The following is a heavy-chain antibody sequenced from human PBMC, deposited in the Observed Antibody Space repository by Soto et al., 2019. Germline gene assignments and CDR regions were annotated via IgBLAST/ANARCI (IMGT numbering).Heavy chain of an antibody. CDR1: GFTFSSYA. V-gene: IGHV3-23*01. CDR2: ISGSGGST. J-gene: IGHJ4*02. D-gene: IGHD2-21*02. CDR3: ATDIGGDHVPNYFDY. Sequence: GSLRLSCAASGFTFSSYAMSWVRQAPGKGLEWVSAISGSGGSTYYADSVKGRFTISRDNSKNTLYLQMNSLRAEDTAVYYCATDIGGDHVPNYFDYWGQGTLVTVSS.